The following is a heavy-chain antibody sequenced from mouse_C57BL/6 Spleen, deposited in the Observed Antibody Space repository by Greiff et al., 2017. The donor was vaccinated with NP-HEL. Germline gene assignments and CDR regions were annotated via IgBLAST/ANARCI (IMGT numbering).Heavy chain of an antibody. J-gene: IGHJ1*03. V-gene: IGHV1-9*01. CDR1: GYTFTGYW. Sequence: VQLQQSGAELMKPGASVKLSCKATGYTFTGYWIEWVKQRPGHGLEWIGEILPGSGSTNYNEKFKGKATLTVDKSSSTAYMQLSSLTSEDSAVYYCARPYYGSSYWYFDVWGTGTTVTVSS. CDR3: ARPYYGSSYWYFDV. D-gene: IGHD1-1*01. CDR2: ILPGSGST.